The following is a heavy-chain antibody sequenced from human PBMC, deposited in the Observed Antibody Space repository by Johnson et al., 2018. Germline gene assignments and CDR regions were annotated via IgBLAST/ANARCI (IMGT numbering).Heavy chain of an antibody. D-gene: IGHD4-17*01. V-gene: IGHV3-33*01. Sequence: QVQLVESGGGVVQPGRSLRLSCTASGFMLRSYGLHWVRQAPGKGLEWVAVIWSDGSGTSYADSVKGRFTISRDNAKNMVYLQMNSLRAEDTALYYCVRDTPGDGMDVWGQGTTVTVSS. CDR3: VRDTPGDGMDV. J-gene: IGHJ6*02. CDR1: GFMLRSYG. CDR2: IWSDGSGT.